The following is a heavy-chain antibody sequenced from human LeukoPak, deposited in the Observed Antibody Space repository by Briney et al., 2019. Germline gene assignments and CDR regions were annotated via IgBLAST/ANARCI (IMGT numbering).Heavy chain of an antibody. J-gene: IGHJ3*02. CDR3: AKDRPEWGGEEAFDI. D-gene: IGHD3-16*01. CDR1: GFTFRSYG. Sequence: GGSLRLSCAASGFTFRSYGIHWVRQAPGKGLEWVAVISSDGRNKYYADCVKGRFTISRDNSKNTLYLQMNSLRAEDTAVYYCAKDRPEWGGEEAFDIWGRGTMVTVSS. V-gene: IGHV3-30*18. CDR2: ISSDGRNK.